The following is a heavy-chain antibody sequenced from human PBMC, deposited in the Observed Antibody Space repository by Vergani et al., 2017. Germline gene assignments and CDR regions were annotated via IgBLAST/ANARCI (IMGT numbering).Heavy chain of an antibody. V-gene: IGHV4-4*02. CDR3: ARGSRAAGYSGPDS. Sequence: QVQLQESGPGLVKPSGTLSLTCAVSGGSISSSNWWSWVRQPPGKGLEWIGDILGSGTANYNPSFQGRVSMSVATSKNQFSLTLSSVNATDTAVYYCARGSRAAGYSGPDSWGQGTRVTVSS. CDR1: GGSISSSNW. J-gene: IGHJ4*02. CDR2: ILGSGTA. D-gene: IGHD6-13*01.